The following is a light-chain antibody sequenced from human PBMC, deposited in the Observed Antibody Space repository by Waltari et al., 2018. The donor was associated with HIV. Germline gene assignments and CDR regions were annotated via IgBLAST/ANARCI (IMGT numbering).Light chain of an antibody. J-gene: IGLJ2*01. CDR2: KDT. CDR1: GLSTPY. Sequence: SSGLTQPPSVSVSPGPTAKITSSGHGLSTPYVFWYQQKTGQAPVLVIYKDTERPSNIPERFSGATSGTTVTLTISGVQAEDEADYFCHSEDNTGAAFFGGGTRLTVL. V-gene: IGLV3-25*03. CDR3: HSEDNTGAAF.